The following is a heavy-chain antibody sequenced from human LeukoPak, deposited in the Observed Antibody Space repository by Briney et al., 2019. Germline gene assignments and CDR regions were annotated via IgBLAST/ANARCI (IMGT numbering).Heavy chain of an antibody. CDR3: ARAAAGHYYYYGMDV. CDR2: IYYSGST. V-gene: IGHV4-59*01. D-gene: IGHD6-13*01. CDR1: GGSISNYY. Sequence: SETLSLTCTVSGGSISNYYWSWIRQPPGKGLEWIGYIYYSGSTNYNPSLKSRVTISVDTSKNQFSLKLSSVTAADTAVYYCARAAAGHYYYYGMDVWGQGTTVTVSS. J-gene: IGHJ6*02.